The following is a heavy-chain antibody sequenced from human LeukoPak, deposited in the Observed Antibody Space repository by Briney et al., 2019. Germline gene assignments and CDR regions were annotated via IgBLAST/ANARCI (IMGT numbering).Heavy chain of an antibody. CDR1: LCSLNSYY. CDR3: ARSYDSSPNWYFDL. CDR2: IYTSGST. Sequence: SDTLSLTHTVSLCSLNSYYWSWMRQPAAKGREGVGRIYTSGSTNYKPSLKRRATMSVDTSKNQFSLKLSSVTAADTAVYYCARSYDSSPNWYFDLWGRGTLVTVSS. D-gene: IGHD3-22*01. J-gene: IGHJ2*01. V-gene: IGHV4-4*07.